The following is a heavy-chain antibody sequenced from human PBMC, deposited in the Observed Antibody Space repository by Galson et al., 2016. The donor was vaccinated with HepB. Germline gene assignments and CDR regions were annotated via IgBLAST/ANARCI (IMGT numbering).Heavy chain of an antibody. J-gene: IGHJ6*02. CDR2: ISSDGSNK. V-gene: IGHV3-30-3*01. CDR3: ATRGGLHATPYYYGLDV. Sequence: SLRLSCAASGFTFSTYAMHWVRQAPGKGLEWVAIISSDGSNKNYADSVKGRFTISRDNSKNTLYLQMNSLRAEDTAVYYCATRGGLHATPYYYGLDVWGQGTTVTVSS. CDR1: GFTFSTYA. D-gene: IGHD4-11*01.